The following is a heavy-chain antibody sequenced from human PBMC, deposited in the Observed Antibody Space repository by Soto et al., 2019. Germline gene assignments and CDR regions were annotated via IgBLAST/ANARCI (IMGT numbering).Heavy chain of an antibody. V-gene: IGHV4-59*08. CDR1: GGSISSYY. J-gene: IGHJ4*02. CDR2: IYYSGST. D-gene: IGHD3-16*01. Sequence: QVQLRESGPGLVKPSETLSLTCTVSGGSISSYYWSWIRQPPGKGLEWIGYIYYSGSTNYNPSLKSRVTISVDTSKNQFSLKLSSVTAADTAVYYCARRWGGYFDYWGQGTLVTVSS. CDR3: ARRWGGYFDY.